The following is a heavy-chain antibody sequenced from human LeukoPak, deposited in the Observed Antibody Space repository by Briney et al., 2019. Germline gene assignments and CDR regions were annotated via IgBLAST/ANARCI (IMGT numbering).Heavy chain of an antibody. CDR3: ARDGTRLRYFDWLPPVSFDP. CDR2: ISSSSDYI. J-gene: IGHJ5*02. V-gene: IGHV3-21*01. Sequence: PGGSLRLSCAASGFTFSTYTINWVRQAPGKGLEWVSSISSSSDYIYYADSVKGRFTISRDNAKKSLSLQMNSLRDEDTAVYYCARDGTRLRYFDWLPPVSFDPWGQGTLVTVSS. CDR1: GFTFSTYT. D-gene: IGHD3-9*01.